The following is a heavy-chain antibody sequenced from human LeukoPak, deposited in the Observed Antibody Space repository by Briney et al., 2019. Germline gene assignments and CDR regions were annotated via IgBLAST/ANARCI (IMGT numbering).Heavy chain of an antibody. D-gene: IGHD4-17*01. CDR1: GYTFTSYG. V-gene: IGHV1-18*01. CDR2: ISAYNGNT. CDR3: AKDPNGDYIGTFDI. J-gene: IGHJ3*02. Sequence: ASVKVSCKASGYTFTSYGISWVRQAPGQGLEWMGWISAYNGNTNYAQKLQGRVTMTTDTSTSTVYMELSSLRSEDTAVYYCAKDPNGDYIGTFDIWGQGTMVTVSS.